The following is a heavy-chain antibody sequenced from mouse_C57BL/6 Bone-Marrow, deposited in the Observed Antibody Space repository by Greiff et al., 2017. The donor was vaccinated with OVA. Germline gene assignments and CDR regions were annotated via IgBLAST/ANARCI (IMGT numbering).Heavy chain of an antibody. J-gene: IGHJ3*01. CDR2: INPNNGGT. V-gene: IGHV1-26*01. Sequence: EVQLQQSGPELVKPGASVKISCKASGYTFTDYYMNWVKQSHGKSLEWIGDINPNNGGTSYNQKFKGKATLTVDESSSTAYMELRSLTSEDSAVYYCARDSSGTWFAYWGQGTLVTVSA. D-gene: IGHD3-2*02. CDR1: GYTFTDYY. CDR3: ARDSSGTWFAY.